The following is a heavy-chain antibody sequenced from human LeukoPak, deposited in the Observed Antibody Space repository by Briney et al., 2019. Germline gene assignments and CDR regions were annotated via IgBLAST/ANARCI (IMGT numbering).Heavy chain of an antibody. CDR1: GGSFSGYY. J-gene: IGHJ4*02. CDR3: ARAGPFAGSTVTSYYFDC. V-gene: IGHV4-34*01. CDR2: INHSGST. D-gene: IGHD4-17*01. Sequence: SETLSLTCAVYGGSFSGYYWSWIRQPPGKGLEWIGEINHSGSTNYNPSLKSRVTISVDTSKNQFSLKLSSVTAAGTAVYYCARAGPFAGSTVTSYYFDCWGQGTLVTVSS.